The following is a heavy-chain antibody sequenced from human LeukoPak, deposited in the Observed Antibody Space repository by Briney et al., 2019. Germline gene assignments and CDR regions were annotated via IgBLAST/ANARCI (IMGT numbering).Heavy chain of an antibody. CDR2: ISVGAEYI. J-gene: IGHJ4*02. CDR3: ASGPPFLKYFEY. CDR1: GFTFSNYV. V-gene: IGHV3-23*01. Sequence: QPGGSMRLSSAASGFTFSNYVMSWFRPAPGKGLEWVSTISVGAEYIFYADSVKGRFTISRDDSNNALYLQMHSLRAEDTALYYCASGPPFLKYFEYWGQGTLVTVSS. D-gene: IGHD3-3*01.